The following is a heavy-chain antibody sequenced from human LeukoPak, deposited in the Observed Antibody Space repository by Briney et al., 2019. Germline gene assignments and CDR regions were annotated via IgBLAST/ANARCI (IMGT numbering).Heavy chain of an antibody. Sequence: PGGSLRLSCVASGFTFSNYWMSWVRQAPGKGLEWVANIGQDGSGKYYVDSVKGRFTISRDNAKNSLYLQMNSLRGEDTAVYYCARAQLFHDYWGQGTLVTVSS. V-gene: IGHV3-7*03. D-gene: IGHD2-21*01. CDR3: ARAQLFHDY. J-gene: IGHJ4*02. CDR2: IGQDGSGK. CDR1: GFTFSNYW.